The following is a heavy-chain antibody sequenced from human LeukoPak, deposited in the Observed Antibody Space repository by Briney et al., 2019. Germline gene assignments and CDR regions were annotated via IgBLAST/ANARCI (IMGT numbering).Heavy chain of an antibody. D-gene: IGHD5-24*01. Sequence: PSETLSLTCTVSGYSISSGYYWGWIRQPPGKGLEWIGRIYTSGSTNYNPSLKSRVTISVDTSKNQFSLKLSSVTAADTAVYYCAREKRWLQALGYWGQGTLVTVSS. CDR2: IYTSGST. CDR3: AREKRWLQALGY. J-gene: IGHJ4*02. CDR1: GYSISSGYY. V-gene: IGHV4-38-2*02.